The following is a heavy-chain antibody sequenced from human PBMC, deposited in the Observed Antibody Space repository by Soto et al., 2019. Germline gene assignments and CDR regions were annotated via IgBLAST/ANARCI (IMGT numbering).Heavy chain of an antibody. CDR1: GYTIPTYV. CDR3: GLSEVGATRGILYNAMDF. V-gene: IGHV1-3*01. D-gene: IGHD1-26*01. Sequence: GSPVKLYCKTSGYTIPTYVRDWLSKKSGERLEWMGWINAANGNTKYSKKFQGRVTITRDTSASTTYMELSSLRSEDTAVYYFGLSEVGATRGILYNAMDFLLQGTTVTVSS. CDR2: INAANGNT. J-gene: IGHJ6*02.